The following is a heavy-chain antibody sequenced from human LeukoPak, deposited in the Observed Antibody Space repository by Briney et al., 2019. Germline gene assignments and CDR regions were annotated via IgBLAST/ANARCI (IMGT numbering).Heavy chain of an antibody. CDR1: GFSVSSNY. CDR3: AKGDRVAAAAMVDY. CDR2: ISSSGDTT. D-gene: IGHD6-13*01. V-gene: IGHV3-23*01. Sequence: GGSLRLSCAASGFSVSSNYMSWVRQAPGKGLEWVSTISSSGDTTYYADSVKGRFTISRDNSKTTLYGQMNSLRVEDTAIYYCAKGDRVAAAAMVDYWGQGTLVTVSS. J-gene: IGHJ4*02.